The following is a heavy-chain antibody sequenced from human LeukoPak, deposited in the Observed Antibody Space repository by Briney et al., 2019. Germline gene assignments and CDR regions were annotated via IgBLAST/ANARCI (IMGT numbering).Heavy chain of an antibody. CDR2: MNPNSGNT. Sequence: ASVKVSCKASGYTFTSYDINWVRQATGQGLEWMGWMNPNSGNTGYAQKFQGRVTMTRNTSISTAYMELSSLRSEDTAVYYCARARVYSSGWYVWGQGTLVTVSS. CDR1: GYTFTSYD. CDR3: ARARVYSSGWYV. J-gene: IGHJ4*02. V-gene: IGHV1-8*01. D-gene: IGHD6-19*01.